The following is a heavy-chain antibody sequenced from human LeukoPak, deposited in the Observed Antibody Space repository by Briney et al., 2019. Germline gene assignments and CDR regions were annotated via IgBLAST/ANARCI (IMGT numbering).Heavy chain of an antibody. D-gene: IGHD5-24*01. CDR2: IYTNGGA. V-gene: IGHV4-61*02. CDR3: ARHFDRDGYKSNAFDI. Sequence: PSQTLSLTCTVSGGSVTSGNYYWNWIRQPAGKGLEWIGRIYTNGGASYNPSLKSRVTISIDASKNQFSLKLSSVTAADTAVYYCARHFDRDGYKSNAFDIWGQGTMVTVSS. CDR1: GGSVTSGNYY. J-gene: IGHJ3*02.